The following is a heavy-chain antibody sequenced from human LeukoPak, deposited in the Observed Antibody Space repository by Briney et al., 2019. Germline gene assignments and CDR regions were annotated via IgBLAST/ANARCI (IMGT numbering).Heavy chain of an antibody. CDR3: AREGGATNPFDY. CDR1: GGXFSSYA. V-gene: IGHV1-69*13. J-gene: IGHJ4*02. CDR2: IIPIFGTA. Sequence: SVKVSCKASGGXFSSYAISWVRQAPGQGLKWMGGIIPIFGTANYAQKFQGRVTITADESTSTAYMELSSLRSEDTAVYYCAREGGATNPFDYWGQGTLVTVSS. D-gene: IGHD5-24*01.